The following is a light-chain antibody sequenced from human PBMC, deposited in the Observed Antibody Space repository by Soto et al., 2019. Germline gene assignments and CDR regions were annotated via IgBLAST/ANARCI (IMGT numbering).Light chain of an antibody. CDR3: ASYTYTSPYV. CDR1: SNDFGGYNY. J-gene: IGLJ1*01. CDR2: DDS. V-gene: IGLV2-14*03. Sequence: QCVLTQPASVSGSPGQSITISCAGISNDFGGYNYVSWYQQHPGRVPKLLIYDDSNRPSGVSNRFSGSKSGNTASLTISGLQAEAEADYYCASYTYTSPYVFGIGPKVTVL.